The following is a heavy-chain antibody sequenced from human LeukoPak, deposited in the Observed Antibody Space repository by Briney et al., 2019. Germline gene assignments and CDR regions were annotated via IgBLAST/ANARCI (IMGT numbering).Heavy chain of an antibody. CDR2: IRPDGSVG. CDR3: TQNLVAAAGDH. D-gene: IGHD6-13*01. Sequence: GGSLRLSCAASGFTFSNYWMTWVRQAPGKGLEWVANIRPDGSVGYYVDSVRGRFIISRDNAGNSLYLQMNSLRVEDTAVYYCTQNLVAAAGDHWGQGTLLIVSS. J-gene: IGHJ4*02. CDR1: GFTFSNYW. V-gene: IGHV3-7*01.